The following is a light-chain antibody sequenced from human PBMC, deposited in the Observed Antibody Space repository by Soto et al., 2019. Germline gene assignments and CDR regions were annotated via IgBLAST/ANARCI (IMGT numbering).Light chain of an antibody. CDR3: QQYNNWFLT. CDR1: QSVSSN. V-gene: IGKV3-15*01. CDR2: GAS. Sequence: EIVMTQSPANLSVSPGERATLSCRASQSVSSNLAWYQQKPGQAPRLLIYGASTRATGIPARFSGSGSGTEFTLTISSLQSEDFAVYYCQQYNNWFLTFGGGTKVEIK. J-gene: IGKJ4*01.